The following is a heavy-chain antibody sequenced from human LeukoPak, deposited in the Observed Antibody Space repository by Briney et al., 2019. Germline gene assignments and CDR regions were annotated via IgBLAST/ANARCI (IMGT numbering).Heavy chain of an antibody. V-gene: IGHV1-18*01. CDR2: ISAYNGNT. CDR1: GGTFSSYA. D-gene: IGHD5-12*01. Sequence: ASVKLSCKASGGTFSSYAISWVRQAPGQGLEWKGWISAYNGNTNYAQKFQGRVTMTRDTSTSTAYMELSRLRSDDTAVYYCARAPLVATIYNYWGQGTLVTVSS. CDR3: ARAPLVATIYNY. J-gene: IGHJ4*02.